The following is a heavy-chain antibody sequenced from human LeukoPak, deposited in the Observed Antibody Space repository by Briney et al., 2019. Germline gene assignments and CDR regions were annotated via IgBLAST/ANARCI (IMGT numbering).Heavy chain of an antibody. V-gene: IGHV3-53*01. J-gene: IGHJ4*02. CDR1: GFTVSSNY. D-gene: IGHD4-17*01. CDR3: ARENDYGDYAFDY. Sequence: GGSLRLSCAASGFTVSSNYMSGVRQAPGKGLEWVSVIYSGGSTYYADSVKGRFTISRDNSKNTLYLQMNSLRAEDTAVYYCARENDYGDYAFDYWGQGTLVTVSS. CDR2: IYSGGST.